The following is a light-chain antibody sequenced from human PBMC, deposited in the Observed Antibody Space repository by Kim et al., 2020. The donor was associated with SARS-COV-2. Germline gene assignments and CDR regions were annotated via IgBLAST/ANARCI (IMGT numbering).Light chain of an antibody. CDR1: NIGSKS. CDR3: QVWDSSSDHPYV. Sequence: PGKTARITWWGNNIGSKSVHWYQQKPGQAPVLVIYYDSDRPSGIPERFSGSNSGNTATLTISRVEAGDEADYYCQVWDSSSDHPYVFGTGTKVTVL. V-gene: IGLV3-21*04. J-gene: IGLJ1*01. CDR2: YDS.